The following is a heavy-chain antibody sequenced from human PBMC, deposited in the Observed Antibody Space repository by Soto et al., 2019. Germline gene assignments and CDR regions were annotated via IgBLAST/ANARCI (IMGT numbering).Heavy chain of an antibody. V-gene: IGHV1-69*13. J-gene: IGHJ4*02. CDR2: IIPIFGTA. CDR1: GGTFSSYA. CDR3: ARALEPVYDSSGYYSAPLDY. D-gene: IGHD3-22*01. Sequence: SVKVSCKASGGTFSSYAISWVRQAPGQGLEWMGGIIPIFGTANYAQKFQGRVTVTADESTSTAYMELSSLRSEDTAVYYCARALEPVYDSSGYYSAPLDYWGQGTLVTVSS.